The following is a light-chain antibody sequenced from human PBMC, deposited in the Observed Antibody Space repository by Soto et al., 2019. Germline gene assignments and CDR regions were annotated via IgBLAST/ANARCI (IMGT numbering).Light chain of an antibody. Sequence: DIQMTQSPSSLSASVGDRVTITCRASQGISNYLAWYQQKPGKVPKLLIYGASTLQSGVPLRFSGSGSGTDFTLTNSSLQPEDVATYYCQKYNSAPRTFAQGTKVEIK. CDR3: QKYNSAPRT. J-gene: IGKJ1*01. CDR1: QGISNY. V-gene: IGKV1-27*01. CDR2: GAS.